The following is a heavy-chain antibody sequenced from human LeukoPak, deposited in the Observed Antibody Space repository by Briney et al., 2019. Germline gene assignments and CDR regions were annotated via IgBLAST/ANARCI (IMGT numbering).Heavy chain of an antibody. D-gene: IGHD1-1*01. CDR3: ASGTVQLEAGGWFDP. CDR1: GGSISSYY. V-gene: IGHV4-59*01. J-gene: IGHJ5*02. Sequence: SETLSLTCTVSGGSISSYYWSWIRQPPGKGLAWIGYIYYSGSTNYNPSLKSRVTISVDTSKNQFSLKLSSVTAADTAVYYCASGTVQLEAGGWFDPWGQGTLVTVSS. CDR2: IYYSGST.